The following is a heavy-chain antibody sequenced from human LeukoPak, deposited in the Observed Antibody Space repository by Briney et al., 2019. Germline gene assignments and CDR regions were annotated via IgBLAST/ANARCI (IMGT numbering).Heavy chain of an antibody. D-gene: IGHD3-3*01. CDR2: IYYTGTT. CDR3: ARHAPRDFAGNNAFDM. J-gene: IGHJ3*02. V-gene: IGHV4-59*08. Sequence: SETLPLTCTVSDGSISSYYWSWIRQPPGKGLEWIGYIYYTGTTNYNPSLKTRVTISVDTSLKQFSLKMYSVTAADTAVYYCARHAPRDFAGNNAFDMWGQGTVVTVSS. CDR1: DGSISSYY.